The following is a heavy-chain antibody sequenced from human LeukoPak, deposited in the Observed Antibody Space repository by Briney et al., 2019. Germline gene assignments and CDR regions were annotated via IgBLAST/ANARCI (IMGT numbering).Heavy chain of an antibody. J-gene: IGHJ4*02. V-gene: IGHV3-23*01. D-gene: IGHD2-15*01. CDR2: ISDSGGNT. Sequence: GGSLRLSCAASGFTFSNYAVGWVRQAPGKGLEWVSTISDSGGNTYHADSVKGRFTISRDNSKNTVYLQMNSLRAEDTAVYYCAKGNTGSFYSASDYWGQGTLVTISS. CDR1: GFTFSNYA. CDR3: AKGNTGSFYSASDY.